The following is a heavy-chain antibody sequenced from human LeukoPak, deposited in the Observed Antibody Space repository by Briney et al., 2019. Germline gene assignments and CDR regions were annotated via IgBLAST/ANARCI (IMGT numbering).Heavy chain of an antibody. Sequence: GGSLRLSCAASGFAFGNYWMSWVRQAPGKGLEWVANIKQDGSEKYYVDSVKGRFTISRDNAENSLSLQMHSLRAEDTAVYYCASAGGDSRSPLPFYYWGQGTLVTVSS. CDR1: GFAFGNYW. V-gene: IGHV3-7*03. CDR2: IKQDGSEK. CDR3: ASAGGDSRSPLPFYY. D-gene: IGHD3-22*01. J-gene: IGHJ4*02.